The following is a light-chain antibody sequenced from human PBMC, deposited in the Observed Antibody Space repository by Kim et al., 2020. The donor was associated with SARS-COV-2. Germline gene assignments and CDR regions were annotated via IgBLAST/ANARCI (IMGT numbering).Light chain of an antibody. CDR3: NSRDSSGTQLAV. CDR2: AEK. V-gene: IGLV3-19*01. Sequence: SSELTQDPAVSVALGQTVRITCQGDSLRPYYASWYQQRPGKAPVLVIYAEKNRPSGIPARFSGSRSGNTATLTITGAQADDEADYYCNSRDSSGTQLAVF. J-gene: IGLJ1*01. CDR1: SLRPYY.